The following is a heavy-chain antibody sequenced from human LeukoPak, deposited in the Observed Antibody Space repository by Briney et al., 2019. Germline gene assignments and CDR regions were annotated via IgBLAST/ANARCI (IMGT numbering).Heavy chain of an antibody. CDR2: ISYDGSNK. Sequence: SGRSLRLPCAASGFTFSSYAMHWVRQAPGKGLEWVAVISYDGSNKYYADSVKGRFTISRDNSKNTLYLQMNSLRAEDTAVYYCARDVRFGELLYDWGQGALVTVSS. CDR1: GFTFSSYA. V-gene: IGHV3-30*04. D-gene: IGHD3-10*01. J-gene: IGHJ4*02. CDR3: ARDVRFGELLYD.